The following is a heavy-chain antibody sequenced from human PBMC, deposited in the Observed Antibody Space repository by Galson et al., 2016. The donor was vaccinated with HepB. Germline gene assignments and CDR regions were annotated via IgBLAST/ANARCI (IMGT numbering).Heavy chain of an antibody. D-gene: IGHD2-2*01. Sequence: TLSLTCTVSGGSISSGGYYWSWIRQHPGKGLEWIGYIYYSGSTYYNPSLKSRVTISVDTSMNQFSLNLSSVTAADTAVYYCARWIVPTVIDDYYYYGMDVWGQGTTVTVSS. CDR3: ARWIVPTVIDDYYYYGMDV. J-gene: IGHJ6*02. CDR2: IYYSGST. V-gene: IGHV4-31*03. CDR1: GGSISSGGYY.